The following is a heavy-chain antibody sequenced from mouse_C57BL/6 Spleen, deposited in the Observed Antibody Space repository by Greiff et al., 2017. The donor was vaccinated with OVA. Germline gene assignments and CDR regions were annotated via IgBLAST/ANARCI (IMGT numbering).Heavy chain of an antibody. CDR3: ARDGALLNIPLDY. Sequence: QVQLQQPGAELVKPGASVKLSCKASGYTFTSYWMHWVQQRPGRGLAWIGRIAPNSGGTKYNEKFKSKATLTVDKPSTTAYMQLSSLTSEDSAVYCCARDGALLNIPLDYWGQGTTLTVSS. D-gene: IGHD2-10*01. CDR2: IAPNSGGT. V-gene: IGHV1-72*01. J-gene: IGHJ2*01. CDR1: GYTFTSYW.